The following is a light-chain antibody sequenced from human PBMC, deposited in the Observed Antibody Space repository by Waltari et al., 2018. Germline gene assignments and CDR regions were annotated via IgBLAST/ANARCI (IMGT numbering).Light chain of an antibody. J-gene: IGKJ1*01. V-gene: IGKV4-1*01. CDR1: QSVLYSSNNMNY. CDR2: WAS. Sequence: DIVVTQSPDSVAVSLGEGATINCKSSQSVLYSSNNMNYLAWYQQKPGQPPRLLIYWASTRESGVPDRFSGSGSGTDFTLTINTLQAEDMAVYYCQQYYSTPPAFGQGTRVEI. CDR3: QQYYSTPPA.